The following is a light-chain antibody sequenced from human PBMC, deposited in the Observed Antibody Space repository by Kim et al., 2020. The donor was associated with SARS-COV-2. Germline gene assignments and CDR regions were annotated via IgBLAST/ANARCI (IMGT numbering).Light chain of an antibody. V-gene: IGLV1-47*01. CDR2: GNN. J-gene: IGLJ3*02. CDR1: RSKIGSDK. CDR3: AAWDGSLRV. Sequence: PGQMVTIVCSGSRSKIGSDKLDGYQQLPGTTPKLLIYGNNRRPSGVPDRFSGSRSGTAACLAISGLRSEGEADYYCAAWDGSLRVFGGGTQLTVL.